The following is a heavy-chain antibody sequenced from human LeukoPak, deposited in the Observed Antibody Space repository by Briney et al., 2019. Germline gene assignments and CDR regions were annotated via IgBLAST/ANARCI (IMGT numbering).Heavy chain of an antibody. V-gene: IGHV3-23*01. CDR3: AKDGMSVVAATPDYFDY. Sequence: PGGSLRLSCAASGFTFSDYAMSWVRQAPGKGLEWVSAISGSGGSTYYADSVKGRFTISRDNSKNTLYLQMNSLRAEDTAVYYCAKDGMSVVAATPDYFDYWGQGTLVTVSS. CDR2: ISGSGGST. D-gene: IGHD2-15*01. CDR1: GFTFSDYA. J-gene: IGHJ4*02.